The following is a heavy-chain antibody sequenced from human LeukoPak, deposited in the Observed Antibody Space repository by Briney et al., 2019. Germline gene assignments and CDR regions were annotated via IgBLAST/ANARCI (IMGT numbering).Heavy chain of an antibody. J-gene: IGHJ4*02. CDR1: GGSMSSYY. CDR3: ARDRWRLQPGY. Sequence: PSETLSLTCTVSGGSMSSYYWSWIRQPPGKGVEWIGYIYYSGSTNYNPSLKSRVTISVDTSKNQFSLKLTSVTAADTAVYYCARDRWRLQPGYWGQGILVTVSS. V-gene: IGHV4-59*01. CDR2: IYYSGST. D-gene: IGHD5-24*01.